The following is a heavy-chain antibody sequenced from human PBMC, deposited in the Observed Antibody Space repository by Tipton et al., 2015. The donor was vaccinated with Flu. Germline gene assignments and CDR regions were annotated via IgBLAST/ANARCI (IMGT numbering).Heavy chain of an antibody. V-gene: IGHV4-39*01. J-gene: IGHJ4*02. CDR1: SGSIRSTNYF. D-gene: IGHD3-10*02. CDR3: ARLSFYDVDLKNFYFED. Sequence: TLSLTCTVSSGSIRSTNYFCAWIRQPPGKRLELIGSIYPSGTTYYNPSLRSRVVISVDTSNNQFSLKLTSVTAADTAIYYCARLSFYDVDLKNFYFEDWGQGTLVTVSS. CDR2: IYPSGTT.